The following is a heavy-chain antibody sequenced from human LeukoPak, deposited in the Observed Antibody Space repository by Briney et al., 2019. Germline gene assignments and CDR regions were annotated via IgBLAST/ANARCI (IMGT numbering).Heavy chain of an antibody. Sequence: PGRSLRLSCAASGFTFSSYGMHWVRQAPGKGLEWVAVISYVGSNKYYAGSVKGRFTISRDNSKNTLYLQMNSLRAEDTAVYYCVKGTGTKYYYYGMDVWGQGTTVTVSS. D-gene: IGHD3/OR15-3a*01. V-gene: IGHV3-30*18. J-gene: IGHJ6*02. CDR1: GFTFSSYG. CDR3: VKGTGTKYYYYGMDV. CDR2: ISYVGSNK.